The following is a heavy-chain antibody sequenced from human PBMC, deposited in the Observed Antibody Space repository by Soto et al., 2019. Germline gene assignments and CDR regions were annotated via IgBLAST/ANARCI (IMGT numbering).Heavy chain of an antibody. CDR3: TAPGRDYYAHPALDAFDI. J-gene: IGHJ3*02. Sequence: GGSLRLSCAASGFTFNSYAMTWVRQAPGKGLEWVSAISGSGGSAYYAHSVQGRFTISRDNSKNTLFLQMSSLRAEDTAVYYCTAPGRDYYAHPALDAFDIWGQGTMVTVSS. D-gene: IGHD3-10*01. CDR1: GFTFNSYA. CDR2: ISGSGGSA. V-gene: IGHV3-23*01.